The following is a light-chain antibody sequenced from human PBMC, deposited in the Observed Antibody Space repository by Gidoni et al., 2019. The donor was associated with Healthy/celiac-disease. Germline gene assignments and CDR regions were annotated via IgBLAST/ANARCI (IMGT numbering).Light chain of an antibody. V-gene: IGKV3-11*01. CDR2: DAS. J-gene: IGKJ4*01. Sequence: EIVLTQSPATLSLSPGERATLPCRASQSVSSYLAWYQQKPGQAPRLLIYDASNRATGIPARFSGSGSGTGFTLTISSLEPEDFAVYYCQQRSNWPSLTFGGGTKVEIK. CDR3: QQRSNWPSLT. CDR1: QSVSSY.